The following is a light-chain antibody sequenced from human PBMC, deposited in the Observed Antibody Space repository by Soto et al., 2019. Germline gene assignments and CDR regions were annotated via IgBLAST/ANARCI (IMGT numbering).Light chain of an antibody. V-gene: IGLV2-11*01. Sequence: QSVLTQPRSVSGSPGQSVTISCTGTRSDVGGYNYVSWYQQYPGTAPRLVIYDVTKRPSGVPDRFSGSKSGNTASLTILGLQADDEADYYCCSYAGTYIWVFGGGTKVTVL. J-gene: IGLJ3*02. CDR3: CSYAGTYIWV. CDR2: DVT. CDR1: RSDVGGYNY.